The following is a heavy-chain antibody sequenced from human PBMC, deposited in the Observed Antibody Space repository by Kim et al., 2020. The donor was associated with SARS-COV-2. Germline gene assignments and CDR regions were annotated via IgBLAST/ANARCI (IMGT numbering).Heavy chain of an antibody. CDR1: GDSVSSNSAA. CDR3: ARDRGTRYSYGKQLYYYGMDV. D-gene: IGHD5-18*01. CDR2: TYYRSKWYN. V-gene: IGHV6-1*01. J-gene: IGHJ6*02. Sequence: SQTLSLTCAISGDSVSSNSAAWNWIRQSPSRGLEWLGRTYYRSKWYNDYAVSVKSRITINPDTSKNQFSLQLNSVTPEDTAVYYCARDRGTRYSYGKQLYYYGMDVWGQGTTVTVSS.